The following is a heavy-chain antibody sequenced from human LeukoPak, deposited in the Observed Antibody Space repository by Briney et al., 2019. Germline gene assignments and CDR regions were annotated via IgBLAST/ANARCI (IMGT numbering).Heavy chain of an antibody. J-gene: IGHJ3*02. D-gene: IGHD1-26*01. V-gene: IGHV3-23*01. CDR1: RFMFSIYA. Sequence: PGGSLRLSCAASRFMFSIYAMSWVRQAPGKGLEWVSGISGSGGSTYYADSVKGRFTISADKSISTAYLQWSSLKASDTAMYYCARQTFSGSPLGIWGQGTMVTVSS. CDR2: ISGSGGST. CDR3: ARQTFSGSPLGI.